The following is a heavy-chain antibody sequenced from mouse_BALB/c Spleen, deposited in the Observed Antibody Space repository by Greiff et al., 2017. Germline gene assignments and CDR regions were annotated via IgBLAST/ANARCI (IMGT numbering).Heavy chain of an antibody. CDR1: GFSLTSYG. V-gene: IGHV2-9*02. CDR2: IWAGGST. J-gene: IGHJ2*01. Sequence: VQRVESGPGLVAPSQSLSITCTVSGFSLTSYGVHWVRQPPGKGLEWLGVIWAGGSTNYNSALMSRLSISKDNSKSQVFLKVSSLQTGDTAMYYCDREGDYYGSSYVRDYWGQGTTLTVSS. CDR3: DREGDYYGSSYVRDY. D-gene: IGHD1-1*01.